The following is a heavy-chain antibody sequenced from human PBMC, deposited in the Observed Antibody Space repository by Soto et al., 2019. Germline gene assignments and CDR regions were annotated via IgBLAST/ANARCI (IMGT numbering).Heavy chain of an antibody. Sequence: ASVKVSCKASGYTFTSYDINWVRQATGQGLEWMGWMNPNSGNTGYAQKFQGRVTMTRNTSISTAYMELSSLRSEDTAVYYCATANYDILTGYYSGCFDPWGQGTLVTVAS. V-gene: IGHV1-8*01. CDR2: MNPNSGNT. CDR1: GYTFTSYD. J-gene: IGHJ5*02. CDR3: ATANYDILTGYYSGCFDP. D-gene: IGHD3-9*01.